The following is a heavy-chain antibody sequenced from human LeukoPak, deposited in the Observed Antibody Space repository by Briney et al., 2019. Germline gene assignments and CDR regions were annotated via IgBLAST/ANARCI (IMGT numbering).Heavy chain of an antibody. V-gene: IGHV4-34*01. D-gene: IGHD6-13*01. J-gene: IGHJ4*02. Sequence: SETLSLTCAVYGGSFSGYYWSWIRQPPGKGLEWIGEINHSGSTNYNPSLKSRVTISVDTSKNQFSLKLSSVTAADTAVYYCATTFPAAATVDYWGQGTLVIVSS. CDR2: INHSGST. CDR1: GGSFSGYY. CDR3: ATTFPAAATVDY.